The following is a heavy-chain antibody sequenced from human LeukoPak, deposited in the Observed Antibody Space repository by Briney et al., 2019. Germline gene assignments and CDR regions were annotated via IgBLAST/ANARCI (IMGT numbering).Heavy chain of an antibody. CDR3: AGGACNYYY. Sequence: PSETLSLTCTVSGGSISSGSYYWSWIRQPAGKGLEWIGRIYTSGSTNYNPSLKSRVTISVDTSKNQFSLKLSSVTAADTAVYYCAGGACNYYYWGQGTLVTVSS. CDR2: IYTSGST. D-gene: IGHD1-7*01. CDR1: GGSISSGSYY. J-gene: IGHJ4*02. V-gene: IGHV4-61*02.